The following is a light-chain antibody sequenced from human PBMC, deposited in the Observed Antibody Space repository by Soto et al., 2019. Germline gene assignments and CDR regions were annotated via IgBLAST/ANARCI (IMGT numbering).Light chain of an antibody. CDR2: AAS. CDR1: QSISSY. V-gene: IGKV1-39*01. Sequence: DIQMTQSPSSLSASVGDRVTITCRASQSISSYLNWYQQKPGKVPNLLIYAASSLQSGVPSRFSGSGSGTDFTLTISSLQPEDCVTYYCQQSYSSSWTFGQGTTVEIK. J-gene: IGKJ1*01. CDR3: QQSYSSSWT.